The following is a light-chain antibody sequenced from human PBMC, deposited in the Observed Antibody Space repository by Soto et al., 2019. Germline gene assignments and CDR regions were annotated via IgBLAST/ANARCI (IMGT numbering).Light chain of an antibody. CDR1: SRDIGNYNY. J-gene: IGLJ1*01. V-gene: IGLV2-14*01. Sequence: QYVLTQPASVSGSPGQSITISCTGTSRDIGNYNYVSWYQHHPGKAPKLMIYEVTSRPSGVSDRFSGYKSGMTASLTISGLQPEDEGDYFCAPYRSANTVVGLGTGTKVT. CDR3: APYRSANTVVG. CDR2: EVT.